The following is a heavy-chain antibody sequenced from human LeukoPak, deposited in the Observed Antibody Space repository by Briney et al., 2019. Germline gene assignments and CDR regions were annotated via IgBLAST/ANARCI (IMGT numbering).Heavy chain of an antibody. D-gene: IGHD3-16*01. CDR2: ISRSGEST. CDR1: GFTFSGFA. CDR3: AKDYAVGSIDY. Sequence: GGSLRLSCAASGFTFSGFAMSWIRQAPGKGPEWVSSISRSGESTFYADSVRGRFTISRDNSKNTVSLQMESLRAEDTALYYCAKDYAVGSIDYWGQGTLVTVSS. V-gene: IGHV3-23*01. J-gene: IGHJ4*02.